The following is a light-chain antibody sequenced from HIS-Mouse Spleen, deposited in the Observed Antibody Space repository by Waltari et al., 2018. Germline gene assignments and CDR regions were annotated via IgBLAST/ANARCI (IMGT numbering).Light chain of an antibody. Sequence: QSVLTQPPSASGTPGQRVTISCSGRSSHIRSNTVNWYQQLPGTAPKLLIYSNKQRPSGVPDRFSGSKSGTSASLAISGLQSEDEADYYCAAWDDSLNGNYVFGTGTKVTVL. J-gene: IGLJ1*01. V-gene: IGLV1-44*01. CDR3: AAWDDSLNGNYV. CDR2: SNK. CDR1: SSHIRSNT.